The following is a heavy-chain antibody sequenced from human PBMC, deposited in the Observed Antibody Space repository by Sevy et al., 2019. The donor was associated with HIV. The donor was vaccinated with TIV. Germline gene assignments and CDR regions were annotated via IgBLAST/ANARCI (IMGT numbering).Heavy chain of an antibody. J-gene: IGHJ4*02. CDR1: GFTCSKYW. Sequence: GGSLRLSCAASGFTCSKYWMGWVRQAPGKGLEWVANIKQDAGQKYYVDSVKGRFTTSRDNAKNSLYLQMNSLRAEDTAVYFCARDDGNYYFHYWGQGTLVTVSS. CDR3: ARDDGNYYFHY. CDR2: IKQDAGQK. D-gene: IGHD1-7*01. V-gene: IGHV3-7*01.